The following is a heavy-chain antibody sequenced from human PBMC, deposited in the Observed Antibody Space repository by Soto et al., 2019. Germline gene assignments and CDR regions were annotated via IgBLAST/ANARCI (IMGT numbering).Heavy chain of an antibody. CDR2: ISTDGIYK. CDR1: GFTFSSYG. Sequence: QVQLVESGGGVVQPGRSLRLSCAASGFTFSSYGMHWVRQAPGKGLARVAVISTDGIYKYYADSVKGRFTISRDNSKNTLYLQMNSMRAEDTAVYYCAKMAAADKTPYGYTDLWGRGALVTVSS. CDR3: AKMAAADKTPYGYTDL. J-gene: IGHJ2*01. V-gene: IGHV3-30*18. D-gene: IGHD6-13*01.